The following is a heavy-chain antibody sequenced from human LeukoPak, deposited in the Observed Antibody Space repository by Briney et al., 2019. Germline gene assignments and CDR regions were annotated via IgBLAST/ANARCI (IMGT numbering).Heavy chain of an antibody. CDR3: AKARYSFDY. V-gene: IGHV3-30*04. CDR1: GFTFSDYA. D-gene: IGHD5-18*01. Sequence: GGSLRLSCAAPGFTFSDYAMHWVRQAAGKGLEWVAVISKDGSDKFYADSVRGRFNISRDNSKNTLNLQMNSLRVEDTAVYYCAKARYSFDYWGQGILVTVSS. CDR2: ISKDGSDK. J-gene: IGHJ4*02.